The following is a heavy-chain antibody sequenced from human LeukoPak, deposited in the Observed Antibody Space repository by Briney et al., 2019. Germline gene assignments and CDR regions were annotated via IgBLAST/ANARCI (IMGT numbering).Heavy chain of an antibody. CDR3: ARVTAAAVYYYYYMDV. Sequence: GRSLRLSCAASGLTFSSYALHWVRQAPGKGLEWVAVISYDGSNKYYADSVKGRFTISRDNSKNTLYLQMNGLRAEDTAVYYCARVTAAAVYYYYYMDVWGKGTTVTVSS. CDR1: GLTFSSYA. V-gene: IGHV3-30*04. CDR2: ISYDGSNK. D-gene: IGHD6-13*01. J-gene: IGHJ6*03.